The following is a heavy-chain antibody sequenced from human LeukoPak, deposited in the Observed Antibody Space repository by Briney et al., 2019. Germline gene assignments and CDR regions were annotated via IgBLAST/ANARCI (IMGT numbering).Heavy chain of an antibody. J-gene: IGHJ4*02. CDR2: INPNSGGT. CDR3: ARLNEMTTVRFGDY. Sequence: ASVKVSCKASGYTFSAYYMHWARQAPGQGLEWMGWINPNSGGTNYAQKFQGRVTMTRDTSISTAYMELTRLRSDDTAVYYCARLNEMTTVRFGDYWGQGTLVTVSS. CDR1: GYTFSAYY. V-gene: IGHV1-2*02. D-gene: IGHD4-4*01.